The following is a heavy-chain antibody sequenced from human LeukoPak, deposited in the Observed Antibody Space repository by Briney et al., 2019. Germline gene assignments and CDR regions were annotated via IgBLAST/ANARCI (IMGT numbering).Heavy chain of an antibody. CDR3: AKDRLWFGELLSDDY. CDR2: ISSSGSTI. CDR1: GFTFSSYE. D-gene: IGHD3-10*01. Sequence: PGGSLRLSCAASGFTFSSYEMNWVRQAPGKGLEWVSYISSSGSTIYYADSVKGRFTISRDNAKNSLYLQMNSLRAEDTAVYYCAKDRLWFGELLSDDYWGQGTLVTVSS. J-gene: IGHJ4*02. V-gene: IGHV3-48*03.